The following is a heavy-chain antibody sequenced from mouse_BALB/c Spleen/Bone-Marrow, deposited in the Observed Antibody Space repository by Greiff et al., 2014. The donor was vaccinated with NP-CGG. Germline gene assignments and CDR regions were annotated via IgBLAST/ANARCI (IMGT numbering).Heavy chain of an antibody. CDR3: ARHGGSRGYYFDY. V-gene: IGHV5-12-2*01. J-gene: IGHJ2*01. D-gene: IGHD1-1*01. Sequence: EVKLVESGGGLVQPGGSLKLSCAASGFTFSSYTMSWVRQTPEKRLEWVAYISNGGGSTYYPDTVKGRFTISRDNAKNTLYLQMGSLKSEDTAMYYCARHGGSRGYYFDYWGQGTTLTVSS. CDR1: GFTFSSYT. CDR2: ISNGGGST.